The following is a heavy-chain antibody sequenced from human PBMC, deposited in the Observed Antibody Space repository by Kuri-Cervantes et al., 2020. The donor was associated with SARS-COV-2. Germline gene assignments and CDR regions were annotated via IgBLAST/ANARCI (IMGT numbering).Heavy chain of an antibody. CDR1: GFRISSYV. Sequence: GESLKISCGASGFRISSYVMSWVRQASGKGLEWVGRIRGKANNYATAYAASVKGRFSISRNDSKNMAYLQMNSLKTEDTAVYYCTTLIDYWGQGALVTVSS. CDR2: IRGKANNYAT. V-gene: IGHV3-73*01. J-gene: IGHJ4*02. CDR3: TTLIDY.